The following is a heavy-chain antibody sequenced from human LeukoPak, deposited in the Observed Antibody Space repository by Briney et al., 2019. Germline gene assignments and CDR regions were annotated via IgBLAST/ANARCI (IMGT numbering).Heavy chain of an antibody. D-gene: IGHD3-3*01. CDR1: GFTFSSYA. CDR3: AKTYVSDFWSGLGI. Sequence: GGSLRLSCAASGFTFSSYAMNWVRQAPGKGLEWVSIMSGSGGSTYYADSVKGRFTISRDNSKNTLHLQMNSLRAEDTAVYYCAKTYVSDFWSGLGIWGQGTMVTVSS. V-gene: IGHV3-23*01. CDR2: MSGSGGST. J-gene: IGHJ3*02.